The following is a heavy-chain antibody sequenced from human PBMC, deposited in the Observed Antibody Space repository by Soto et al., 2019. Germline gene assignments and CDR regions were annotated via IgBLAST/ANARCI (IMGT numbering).Heavy chain of an antibody. CDR1: GFTVSSNY. Sequence: EVQLVESGGGLVQRGGSLRLSCAASGFTVSSNYMSWVRQAPGKGLEWVSVIYSGGSTYYADSVKGRFTISRDNSKNTLYLQMNSLRAEDTAVYYCARDLRSRIAAAGTAYDYWGQGTLVTVSS. CDR3: ARDLRSRIAAAGTAYDY. CDR2: IYSGGST. D-gene: IGHD6-13*01. V-gene: IGHV3-66*01. J-gene: IGHJ4*02.